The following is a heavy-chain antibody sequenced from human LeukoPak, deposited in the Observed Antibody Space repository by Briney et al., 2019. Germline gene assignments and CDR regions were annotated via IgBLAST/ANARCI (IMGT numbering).Heavy chain of an antibody. CDR3: ARGKNSGSFYYYYGMDV. D-gene: IGHD1-26*01. V-gene: IGHV1-18*01. CDR1: GYTFTSYG. Sequence: GASVKVSCKASGYTFTSYGISWVRQAPGQGLEWVGWISAYNGNTNYAQKLQGRVTMTTDTSTSTAYMELRSLRSDDTAVYYCARGKNSGSFYYYYGMDVWGQGTTVTVSS. J-gene: IGHJ6*02. CDR2: ISAYNGNT.